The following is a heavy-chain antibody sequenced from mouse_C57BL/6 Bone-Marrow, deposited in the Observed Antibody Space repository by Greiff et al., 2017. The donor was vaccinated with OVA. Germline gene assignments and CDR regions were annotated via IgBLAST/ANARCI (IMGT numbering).Heavy chain of an antibody. D-gene: IGHD2-5*01. J-gene: IGHJ3*01. Sequence: EVKLQESGPGLVKPSQSLSLTCSVTGYSITSGYYWNWIRQFPGNKLEWMGYISYDGSNNYNPSLKNRISITRDTSKNQFFLKLNSVTTEDTATYYCARAYSKGFAYWGQGTLVTVSA. CDR1: GYSITSGYY. CDR3: ARAYSKGFAY. CDR2: ISYDGSN. V-gene: IGHV3-6*01.